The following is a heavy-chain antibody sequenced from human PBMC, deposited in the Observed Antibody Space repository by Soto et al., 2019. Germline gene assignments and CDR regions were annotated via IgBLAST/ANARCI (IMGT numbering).Heavy chain of an antibody. V-gene: IGHV1-69*13. J-gene: IGHJ3*02. CDR1: GYTFTSYG. CDR3: ARDLYYYDSSGYQLLGGGDAFDI. D-gene: IGHD3-22*01. Sequence: SVKVSCKASGYTFTSYGISWVRRAPGQGLEWMGGIIPIFGTANYAQKFQGRVTITADESTSTAYMELSSLRSEDTAVYYCARDLYYYDSSGYQLLGGGDAFDIWGQGTMVTVSS. CDR2: IIPIFGTA.